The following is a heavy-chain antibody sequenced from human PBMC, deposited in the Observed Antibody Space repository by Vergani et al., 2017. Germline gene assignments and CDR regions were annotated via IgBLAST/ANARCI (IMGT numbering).Heavy chain of an antibody. Sequence: QVTLKESGPALVKPTQTLTLTCTLSGFSVNSHPMRVIWIRQPPGKALEWLARIDWDDDKFYDRSLKTRLTISKDTSKNQVVLTVTNMDPVDTASYYCARIRRRGRSGYDFFDFWGQGILVTVAS. CDR2: IDWDDDK. D-gene: IGHD5-12*01. V-gene: IGHV2-70*04. J-gene: IGHJ4*02. CDR1: GFSVNSHPMR. CDR3: ARIRRRGRSGYDFFDF.